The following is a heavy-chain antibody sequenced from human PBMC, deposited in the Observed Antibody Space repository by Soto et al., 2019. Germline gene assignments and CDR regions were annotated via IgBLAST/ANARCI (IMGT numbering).Heavy chain of an antibody. D-gene: IGHD2-15*01. CDR3: AKDRMPDGIYSFDS. Sequence: EVQLLESGGDLVQPGGSLRLSCAASGVSFSDYSMSWVRQAPGKGLEWVSFIDLSGTTTYYSDSVKGRFTISKDRYRKTVFLQLNSLSVEDTAISYCAKDRMPDGIYSFDSWGPGVLVTVSS. CDR1: GVSFSDYS. V-gene: IGHV3-23*03. J-gene: IGHJ4*02. CDR2: IDLSGTTT.